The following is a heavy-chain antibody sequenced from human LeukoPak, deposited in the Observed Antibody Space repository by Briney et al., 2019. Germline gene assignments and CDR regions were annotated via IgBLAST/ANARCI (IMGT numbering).Heavy chain of an antibody. CDR2: IHTSGSGTTT. CDR1: GGSITNYY. CDR3: ARGAAAGLDY. V-gene: IGHV4-4*07. Sequence: PSEILSLTCSVSGGSITNYYWSWIRQAAGKGLEWIGRIHTSGSGTTTNYKPSLESRVTMSVDKSKGQISLNLGSVTGADTAVYFCARGAAAGLDYWGPGALVAVS. D-gene: IGHD6-25*01. J-gene: IGHJ4*02.